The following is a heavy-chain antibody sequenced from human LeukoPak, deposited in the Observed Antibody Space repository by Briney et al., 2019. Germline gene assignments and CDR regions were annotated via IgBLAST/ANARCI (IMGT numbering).Heavy chain of an antibody. CDR1: GYTFTGYY. V-gene: IGHV1-2*02. CDR2: INPNSGGT. CDR3: ARGTIFGVVHPNWFDP. D-gene: IGHD3-3*01. Sequence: GASVKVSCKASGYTFTGYYMHWVRQAPGQGLEWMGWINPNSGGTNYAQKFQGRVTMTRDTSISTAYMELSRLRSDDTAVYYCARGTIFGVVHPNWFDPWGQGTLVTVSS. J-gene: IGHJ5*02.